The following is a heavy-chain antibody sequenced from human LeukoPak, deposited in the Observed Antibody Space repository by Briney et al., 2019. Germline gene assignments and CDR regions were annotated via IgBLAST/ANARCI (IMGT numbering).Heavy chain of an antibody. CDR3: AKSSGDGETLDY. CDR1: GFAFSSYA. CDR2: ISGSGGST. J-gene: IGHJ4*02. Sequence: TGGSLRLSCAASGFAFSSYAMSWVRQAPGKGLEWVSAISGSGGSTYYADSVKGRFTISRDNSKNTLYLQMNSLRAEDTAVYYCAKSSGDGETLDYWGQGTLVTASS. V-gene: IGHV3-23*01. D-gene: IGHD5-24*01.